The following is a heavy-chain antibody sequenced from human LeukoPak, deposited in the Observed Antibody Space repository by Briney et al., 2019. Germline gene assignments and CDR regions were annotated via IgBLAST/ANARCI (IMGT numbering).Heavy chain of an antibody. D-gene: IGHD6-19*01. J-gene: IGHJ4*02. CDR3: AREVRSGWYVWFDY. CDR1: GGSISSYY. Sequence: PSETLSLTCTVSGGSISSYYWSWIRQPPGKGLEWIGYIYYSGSTNYNPSLKSRVTISVGTSKNQFSLKLSSVTAADTAVYYCAREVRSGWYVWFDYWGQGTLVTVSS. V-gene: IGHV4-59*01. CDR2: IYYSGST.